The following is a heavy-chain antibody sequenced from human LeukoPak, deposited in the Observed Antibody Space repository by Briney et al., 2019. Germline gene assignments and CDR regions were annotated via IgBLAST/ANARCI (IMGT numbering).Heavy chain of an antibody. CDR2: MNPNSGNT. Sequence: ASVKVSCKASGYTFTNFDINWVRQATGQGLEWMGWMNPNSGNTGYAQKFQGRVAFSRDTSTSTAYMELTNLRFDDTALYYYARGQVIGGVAPRQIYFDSWGEGTLVTVYS. V-gene: IGHV1-8*01. CDR1: GYTFTNFD. D-gene: IGHD3-16*01. J-gene: IGHJ4*02. CDR3: ARGQVIGGVAPRQIYFDS.